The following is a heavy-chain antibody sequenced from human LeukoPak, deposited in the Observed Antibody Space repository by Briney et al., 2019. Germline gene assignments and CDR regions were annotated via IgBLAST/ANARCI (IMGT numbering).Heavy chain of an antibody. CDR1: GGSTSSYF. D-gene: IGHD1-1*01. Sequence: SETLSLTCTVSGGSTSSYFWSWIRQPAGKGLEWIGRIYATGITNYNPSLKSRVTMSVDTSKNQFSLKLNSVTAADTAVYYCARETTGTERHFDYWGQGTLVTVSS. V-gene: IGHV4-4*07. CDR3: ARETTGTERHFDY. J-gene: IGHJ4*02. CDR2: IYATGIT.